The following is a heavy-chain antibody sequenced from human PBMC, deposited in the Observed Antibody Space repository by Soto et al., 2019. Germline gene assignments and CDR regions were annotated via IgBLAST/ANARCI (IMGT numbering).Heavy chain of an antibody. CDR1: GFTVSNNY. J-gene: IGHJ4*02. CDR3: APPPGGGY. Sequence: EVQLVESGGGLIQPGGSLRLSCAVSGFTVSNNYMSWVRQAPGRGLEGVSVIYSGGYTAYGDSVKGRFTISRDNSKNTLFLKKNRVRAVGTAVYYCAPPPGGGYWGQGTLVTVSS. CDR2: IYSGGYT. D-gene: IGHD3-10*01. V-gene: IGHV3-53*01.